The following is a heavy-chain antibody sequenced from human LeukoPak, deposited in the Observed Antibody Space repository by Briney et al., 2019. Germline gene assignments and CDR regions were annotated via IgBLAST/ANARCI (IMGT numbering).Heavy chain of an antibody. J-gene: IGHJ4*02. D-gene: IGHD3-10*01. CDR3: ARDEVGYYGSGTPQDY. Sequence: GGSLRLSCAASGFTVSSNYMSWVRQAPGKGLEWVSVIYSGGSTYYADSVKGRFTISRDNSKNTLYLQMNSLRAEDTAVYYCARDEVGYYGSGTPQDYWGQGTLVTVSS. CDR2: IYSGGST. CDR1: GFTVSSNY. V-gene: IGHV3-66*01.